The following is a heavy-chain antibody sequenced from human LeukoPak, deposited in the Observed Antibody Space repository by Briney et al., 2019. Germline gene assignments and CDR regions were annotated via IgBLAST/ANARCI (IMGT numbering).Heavy chain of an antibody. CDR3: ARGDCSSTSCYISPLCY. V-gene: IGHV3-23*01. D-gene: IGHD2-2*02. J-gene: IGHJ4*02. Sequence: GGSLRLSCAASGFTFSSYAMSWVRQAPGKGLEWVSAISGSGGSTYYADSVKGRFTISRDNSKNTLYLQMNSLRAEDTAVYYCARGDCSSTSCYISPLCYWGQGTLVTVSS. CDR2: ISGSGGST. CDR1: GFTFSSYA.